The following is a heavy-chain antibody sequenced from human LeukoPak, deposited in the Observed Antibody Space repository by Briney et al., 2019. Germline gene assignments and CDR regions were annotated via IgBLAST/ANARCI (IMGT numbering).Heavy chain of an antibody. CDR3: ERDQGHMDV. CDR1: GYTFTSYY. V-gene: IGHV1-69*13. J-gene: IGHJ6*03. CDR2: IIPIFGTA. Sequence: SVKVSCKASGYTFTSYYMHWVRQAPGQGLEWMGGIIPIFGTANYAQKFQGRVTITADESTSTAYMELSSLRSEDTAVYYCERDQGHMDVWGKGNTVTISS.